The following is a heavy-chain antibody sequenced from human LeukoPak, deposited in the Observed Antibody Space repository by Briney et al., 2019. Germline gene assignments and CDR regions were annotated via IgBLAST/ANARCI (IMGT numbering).Heavy chain of an antibody. CDR3: AKDSEAYYDSSGHLDY. V-gene: IGHV3-9*01. CDR1: GFTFDDYA. D-gene: IGHD3-22*01. J-gene: IGHJ4*02. Sequence: RPGGSLRLSCAASGFTFDDYAMHWVRQAPGKGLEWVSGISWNSGSIGYADSVKGRFTISRDNAKNSLYLQMNSLRAEDTALYYCAKDSEAYYDSSGHLDYWGQGTLVTISS. CDR2: ISWNSGSI.